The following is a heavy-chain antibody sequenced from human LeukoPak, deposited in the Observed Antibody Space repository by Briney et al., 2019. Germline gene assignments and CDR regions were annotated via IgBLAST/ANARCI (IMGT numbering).Heavy chain of an antibody. J-gene: IGHJ4*02. Sequence: PSETLSLTCTVSGGALNSTRYHWGWIRQPPGKGLEWIGTIYNRGSTFYNPSLESRVTISVDTSKNQFSLRLTSVTAADTAVYHCARVGYDMSGYYLRPFDYWGQGTLVTVSS. V-gene: IGHV4-39*01. CDR1: GGALNSTRYH. CDR3: ARVGYDMSGYYLRPFDY. CDR2: IYNRGST. D-gene: IGHD3-22*01.